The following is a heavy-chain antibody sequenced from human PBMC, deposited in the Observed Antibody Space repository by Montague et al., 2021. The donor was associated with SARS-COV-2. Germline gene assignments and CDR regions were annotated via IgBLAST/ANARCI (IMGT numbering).Heavy chain of an antibody. CDR3: ARQKRRITIFGVVIPPVLPWFDP. CDR1: GGSISSSSYY. J-gene: IGHJ5*02. D-gene: IGHD3-3*01. Sequence: SETLSLTCTVSGGSISSSSYYWGWIRQPPGKGLEWIGSIYYSGSTYYXPSLKSRVTISVDTSKNQFSLKLSSVTAADTAVYYRARQKRRITIFGVVIPPVLPWFDPWGQGTLVTVSS. CDR2: IYYSGST. V-gene: IGHV4-39*01.